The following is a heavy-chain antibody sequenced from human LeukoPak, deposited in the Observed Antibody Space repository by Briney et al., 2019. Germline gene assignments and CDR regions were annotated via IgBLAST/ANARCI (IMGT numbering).Heavy chain of an antibody. J-gene: IGHJ4*02. V-gene: IGHV1-69*06. D-gene: IGHD6-19*01. CDR1: GGTFSSYA. CDR2: IIPIFGTA. CDR3: AGMYSSDKASGY. Sequence: ASVKVSCKASGGTFSSYAISWVRQAPGQELEWMGGIIPIFGTANYAQKFQGRVTITADKSTSTAYMELSSLRSEDTAVYYCAGMYSSDKASGYWGQGTLVTVSS.